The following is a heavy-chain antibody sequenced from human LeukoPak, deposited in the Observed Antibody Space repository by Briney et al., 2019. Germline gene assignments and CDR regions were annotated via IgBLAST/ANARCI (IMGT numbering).Heavy chain of an antibody. CDR2: IRSKAYGGTT. J-gene: IGHJ4*02. V-gene: IGHV3-49*04. CDR3: TRDGDYGFDY. Sequence: GGSLRLSCAASGFTFSSYGMHWVRQAPGKGLEWVGFIRSKAYGGTTEYAASVKGRFTISRDDSKSIAYLQMNSLKTEDTAVYYCTRDGDYGFDYWGQGTLVTVSS. D-gene: IGHD4-17*01. CDR1: GFTFSSYG.